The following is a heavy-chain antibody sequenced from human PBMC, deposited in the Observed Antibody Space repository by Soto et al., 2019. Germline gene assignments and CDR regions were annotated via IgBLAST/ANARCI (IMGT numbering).Heavy chain of an antibody. CDR2: IWYDGSNK. Sequence: GGSLRLSCAASGVTFISYGMHWVRQATGKGLEWVAVIWYDGSNKYYADSVKGRFTISRDNSKNTLYLQMNSLRAEDTAVYYCARDQAYYYGSGSYRWFDPWGQGTLVTVSS. CDR1: GVTFISYG. D-gene: IGHD3-10*01. V-gene: IGHV3-33*01. CDR3: ARDQAYYYGSGSYRWFDP. J-gene: IGHJ5*02.